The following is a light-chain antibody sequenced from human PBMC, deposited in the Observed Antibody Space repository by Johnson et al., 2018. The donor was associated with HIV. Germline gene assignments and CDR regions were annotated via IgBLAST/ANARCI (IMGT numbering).Light chain of an antibody. CDR2: DNN. V-gene: IGLV1-51*01. CDR1: SSNIGNNY. Sequence: QSVLTQPPSVSAAPGQKVTISCSGSSSNIGNNYVSWYQQLPGTAPKILIYDNNKRPSGIPDRFSGSKSGTSATLGITGLQTGDEADYYCGTWDSRLNVYLFGTGTKVTVL. J-gene: IGLJ1*01. CDR3: GTWDSRLNVYL.